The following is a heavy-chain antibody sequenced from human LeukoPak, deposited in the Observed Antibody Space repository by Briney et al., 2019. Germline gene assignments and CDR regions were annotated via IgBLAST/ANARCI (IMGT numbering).Heavy chain of an antibody. V-gene: IGHV1-2*02. CDR3: ARDPSTPLAAAAPEYYFDY. CDR2: INPNSGGT. Sequence: GASVKVSCKASGYTFTGYYMRWVRQAPGQGLEWMGWINPNSGGTNYAQKFQGRVTMTRDTSISTAYMELSRLRSDDTAVYYCARDPSTPLAAAAPEYYFDYWGQGTLVTVSS. D-gene: IGHD6-13*01. J-gene: IGHJ4*02. CDR1: GYTFTGYY.